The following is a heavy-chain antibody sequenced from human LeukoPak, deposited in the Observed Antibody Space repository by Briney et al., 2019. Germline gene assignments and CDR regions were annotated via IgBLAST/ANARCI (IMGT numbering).Heavy chain of an antibody. J-gene: IGHJ4*02. CDR1: GFTFDDYG. Sequence: GGSLRLSCAASGFTFDDYGMSWVRQAPGKGREWVSGINWNGGSTGYADSVKGRFTISRDNAKNSLYLQMNSLRAEDTALYHCARRSYGYEDYWGQGTLVTVSS. D-gene: IGHD5-18*01. CDR3: ARRSYGYEDY. CDR2: INWNGGST. V-gene: IGHV3-20*01.